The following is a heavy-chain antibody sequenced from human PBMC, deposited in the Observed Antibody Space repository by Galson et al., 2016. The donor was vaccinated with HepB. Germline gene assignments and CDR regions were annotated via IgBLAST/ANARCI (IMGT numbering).Heavy chain of an antibody. J-gene: IGHJ5*01. CDR1: GSSISSYY. V-gene: IGHV4-59*01. CDR2: NNYNGKT. D-gene: IGHD1-1*01. Sequence: ETLSLTCTVSGSSISSYYWSWMRQPPGKGLEWIGNNNYNGKTHYNPSLKSRATISVDTSKSQLSLKLSSVTAAATAVYYCARETHVEYDGWFGPWGQGTLVIVSS. CDR3: ARETHVEYDGWFGP.